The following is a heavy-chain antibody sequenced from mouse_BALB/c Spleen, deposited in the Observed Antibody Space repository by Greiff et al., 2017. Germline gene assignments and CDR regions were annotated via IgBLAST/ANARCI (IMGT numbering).Heavy chain of an antibody. V-gene: IGHV5-6*01. CDR2: ISSGGSYT. Sequence: EVKLMESGGDLVKPGGSLKLSCAASGFTFSSYGMSWVRQTPDKRLEWVATISSGGSYTYYPDSVKGRFTISRDNAKNTLYLQMSSLKSEDTAMYYCARHGATASTPDYWGQGTTLTVSS. CDR3: ARHGATASTPDY. D-gene: IGHD1-2*01. CDR1: GFTFSSYG. J-gene: IGHJ2*01.